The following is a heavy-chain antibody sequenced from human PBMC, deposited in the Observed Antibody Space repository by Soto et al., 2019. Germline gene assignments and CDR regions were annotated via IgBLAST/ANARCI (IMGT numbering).Heavy chain of an antibody. D-gene: IGHD3-16*01. V-gene: IGHV1-18*01. CDR1: GYTFTTYA. CDR3: ARDWFGVDY. J-gene: IGHJ4*02. CDR2: ISTYSGKT. Sequence: GASVKVSCKASGYTFTTYAISWLRQAPGQGLEWMGWISTYSGKTDYPQSLQGRVTMTTDTSTNTAYMELRSLRSDDTAVYYCARDWFGVDYWGQGTLVTVSS.